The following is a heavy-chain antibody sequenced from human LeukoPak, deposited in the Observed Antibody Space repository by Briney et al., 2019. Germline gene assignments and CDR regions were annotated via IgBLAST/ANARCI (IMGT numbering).Heavy chain of an antibody. Sequence: PGGSLRLSCAASGFTFSSSGMSWVRQAPGKGLEWVSAISESGDITKYADSVKGRFTISRDNSKNTLYLQMNTLRAEDTAVYYCAKAAVECGGICYFDYWGQGTLVTASS. CDR1: GFTFSSSG. V-gene: IGHV3-23*01. CDR2: ISESGDIT. CDR3: AKAAVECGGICYFDY. J-gene: IGHJ4*02. D-gene: IGHD2-21*01.